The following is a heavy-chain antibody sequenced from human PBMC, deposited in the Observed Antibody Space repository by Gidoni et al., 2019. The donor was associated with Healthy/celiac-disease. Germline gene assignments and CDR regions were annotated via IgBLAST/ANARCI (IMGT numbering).Heavy chain of an antibody. D-gene: IGHD3-3*01. V-gene: IGHV1-69*01. CDR3: AKTLRFLEWYTVSGNDAFDI. J-gene: IGHJ3*02. Sequence: ANYAQKFQGRVTITADESTSTAYIELSSLRSEDTAVYYCAKTLRFLEWYTVSGNDAFDIWGQGTMVTVSS. CDR2: A.